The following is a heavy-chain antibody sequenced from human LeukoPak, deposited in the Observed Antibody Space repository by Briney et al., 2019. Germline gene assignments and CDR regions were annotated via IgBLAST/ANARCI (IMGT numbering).Heavy chain of an antibody. Sequence: PGGSLRLSCAASGFTFSNYWMHWVRQAPGKGLVWVSRINSDGINTSYADSVKGQFTISRDNAKNSLYLQMNSLRAEDTAVYYCARAHPERGDDYWGQGTLVTVSS. J-gene: IGHJ4*02. CDR1: GFTFSNYW. V-gene: IGHV3-74*01. D-gene: IGHD3-10*01. CDR2: INSDGINT. CDR3: ARAHPERGDDY.